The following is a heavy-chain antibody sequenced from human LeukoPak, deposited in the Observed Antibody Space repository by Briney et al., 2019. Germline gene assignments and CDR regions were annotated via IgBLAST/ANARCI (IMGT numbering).Heavy chain of an antibody. CDR3: ARALRGAYDY. CDR1: GDSVSSNSAA. Sequence: SQTHSLTCVISGDSVSSNSAAWSWIRQSPSRGLEWLGGTYYRSKWYNDYAVSVKSRITINPDTSKNQFSLQLNSVTPEDTAVYYCARALRGAYDYWGQGTLVTASS. D-gene: IGHD3-10*01. V-gene: IGHV6-1*01. CDR2: TYYRSKWYN. J-gene: IGHJ4*02.